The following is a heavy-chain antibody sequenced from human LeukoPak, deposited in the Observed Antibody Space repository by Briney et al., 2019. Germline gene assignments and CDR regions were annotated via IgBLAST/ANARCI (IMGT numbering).Heavy chain of an antibody. Sequence: AETLSLTCSVAGTFMNGDYWTWIRQSPGKGREWIGFYRESVNTNPSLKNRVSTSIDTSKHLLFLNLTSVTAADTAVYYCARGVGRVPLYFDFWSPGSLVTVAP. CDR2: FYRESV. CDR3: ARGVGRVPLYFDF. CDR1: GTFMNGDY. D-gene: IGHD1-26*01. V-gene: IGHV4-59*01. J-gene: IGHJ4*02.